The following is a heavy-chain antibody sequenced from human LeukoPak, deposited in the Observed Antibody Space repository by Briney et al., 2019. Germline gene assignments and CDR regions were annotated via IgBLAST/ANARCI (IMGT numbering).Heavy chain of an antibody. V-gene: IGHV4-4*02. Sequence: PSGTLSLTCAVSGGSISSSNWWSWVRQPPGKGLEWIGEIYHSGSTNYNPSLKSRVTISVDKSKNQFSLKLSSVTAADSAVYYCARDFSVHYYDSSGYRYYYGMDVWGQGTTVTVSS. CDR1: GGSISSSNW. CDR2: IYHSGST. D-gene: IGHD3-22*01. CDR3: ARDFSVHYYDSSGYRYYYGMDV. J-gene: IGHJ6*02.